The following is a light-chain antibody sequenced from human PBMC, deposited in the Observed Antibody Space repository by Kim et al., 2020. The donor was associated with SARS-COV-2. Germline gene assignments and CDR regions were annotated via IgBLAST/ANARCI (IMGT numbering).Light chain of an antibody. V-gene: IGLV3-1*01. CDR2: QDT. CDR3: QAWDSSTACV. Sequence: SYELTQPPSVSVSPGQTASITCSGDKLGDGFASWYQQKPGQSPVLVIFQDTKRPSGIPERFSGSNSGNTATLTISGTQAADEADYYCQAWDSSTACVFG. CDR1: KLGDGF. J-gene: IGLJ1*01.